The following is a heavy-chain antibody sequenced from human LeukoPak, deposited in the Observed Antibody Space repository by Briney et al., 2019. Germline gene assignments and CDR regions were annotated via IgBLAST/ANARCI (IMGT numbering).Heavy chain of an antibody. V-gene: IGHV1-46*01. CDR2: INLSGGST. J-gene: IGHJ4*02. D-gene: IGHD3-10*01. CDR1: GYTFTSYY. Sequence: ASVKVSCKASGYTFTSYYMHWVRQAPGQGLEWMGIINLSGGSTSYEQKFQGRVTMTRDMSTSTVYMELSRLRSEEMAVYYCARERVHMVRGVLDYWRQGTVVTVSS. CDR3: ARERVHMVRGVLDY.